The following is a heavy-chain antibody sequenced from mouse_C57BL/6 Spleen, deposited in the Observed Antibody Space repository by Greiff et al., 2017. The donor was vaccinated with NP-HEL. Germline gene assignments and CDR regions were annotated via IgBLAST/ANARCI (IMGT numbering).Heavy chain of an antibody. D-gene: IGHD1-1*01. J-gene: IGHJ1*03. CDR1: GYTFTSYG. V-gene: IGHV1-81*01. CDR2: IYPRSGNT. Sequence: QVHVKQSGAELARPGASVKLSCKASGYTFTSYGISWVKQRTGQGLEWIGEIYPRSGNTYYNEKFKGKATLTADKSSSTAYMELRSLTSEDSAVYFCARFTTVVDWYFDVWGTRTTVTVSS. CDR3: ARFTTVVDWYFDV.